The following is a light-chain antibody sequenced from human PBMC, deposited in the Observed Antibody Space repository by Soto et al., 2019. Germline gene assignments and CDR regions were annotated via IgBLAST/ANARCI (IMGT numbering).Light chain of an antibody. CDR2: EVI. J-gene: IGLJ1*01. Sequence: QSALTQPASVSGSPGQSITISCTGTSTDVGDFNFVSWYQQHPGKAPKVLIYEVINRPSGISNRFSGSKSGNTASLTISGLQAEDEAEYYCSSYTNINTRACVFGTGTKVTVL. V-gene: IGLV2-14*01. CDR1: STDVGDFNF. CDR3: SSYTNINTRACV.